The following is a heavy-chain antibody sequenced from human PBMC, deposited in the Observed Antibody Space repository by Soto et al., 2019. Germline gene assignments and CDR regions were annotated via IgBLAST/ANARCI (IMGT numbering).Heavy chain of an antibody. CDR1: GFSLNNGRMG. J-gene: IGHJ4*02. V-gene: IGHV2-26*01. CDR2: VFSNDGK. CDR3: ARINYYDSSTYRRFDY. D-gene: IGHD3-22*01. Sequence: QVTLKESGPVLVKPTETLTLTCTVFGFSLNNGRMGVSWIRQSPGKPLEWLAHVFSNDGKSYTTSLKSRLTHSKYTPKRQVVLTMTNIDPVDTGTYYCARINYYDSSTYRRFDYWGQGTLVNVSA.